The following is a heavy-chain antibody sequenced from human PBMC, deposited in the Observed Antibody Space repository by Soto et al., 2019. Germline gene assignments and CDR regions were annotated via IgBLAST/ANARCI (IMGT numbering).Heavy chain of an antibody. CDR3: ARMEVAVGLDY. CDR2: IDWDDDK. Sequence: SGPKLVNPTQTLTLTYAFPGFSLSTSGKCVRWIRQPPGKALEWLALIDWDDDKYYSTSLKTRLTISKDTSKNQVVLTMTNMDPVDTATYYCARMEVAVGLDYWGQGTLVTVS. D-gene: IGHD6-19*01. CDR1: GFSLSTSGKC. J-gene: IGHJ4*02. V-gene: IGHV2-70*01.